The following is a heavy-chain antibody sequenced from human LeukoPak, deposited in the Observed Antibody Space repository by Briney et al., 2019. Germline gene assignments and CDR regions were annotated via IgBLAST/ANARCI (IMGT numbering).Heavy chain of an antibody. V-gene: IGHV4-61*02. CDR1: GGSISSGNYY. J-gene: IGHJ3*02. D-gene: IGHD6-19*01. CDR3: ARQDLPGYSSGWYKGDAFDI. CDR2: IYTSGST. Sequence: SETLSLTCTVSGGSISSGNYYWSWTRQPAGKGLEWIGRIYTSGSTNYSPSLKSRVTISVDTSKNQFSLKLSSVTAADTAVYYCARQDLPGYSSGWYKGDAFDIWGQGTMVTVSS.